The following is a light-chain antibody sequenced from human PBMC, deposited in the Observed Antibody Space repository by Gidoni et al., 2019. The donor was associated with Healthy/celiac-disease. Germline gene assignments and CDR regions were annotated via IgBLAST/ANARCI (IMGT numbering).Light chain of an antibody. CDR1: SSDVGSYNL. CDR3: CSYAGSSTPVV. V-gene: IGLV2-23*01. J-gene: IGLJ2*01. CDR2: EGR. Sequence: QSALTQPASESGSPGQSITIACTGTSSDVGSYNLVSWYQQHPGKAPKLMIYEGRKRPSGVSNRFSGSKSGNTASLTISVLQAEDEADYYCCSYAGSSTPVVFGGGTKLTVL.